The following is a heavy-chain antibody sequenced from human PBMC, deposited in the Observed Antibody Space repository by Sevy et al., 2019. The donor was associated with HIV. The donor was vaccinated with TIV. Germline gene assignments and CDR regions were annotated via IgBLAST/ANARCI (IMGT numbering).Heavy chain of an antibody. J-gene: IGHJ6*02. CDR3: ARDNRRATKYYWMDA. CDR1: GGSISSYY. D-gene: IGHD1-26*01. V-gene: IGHV4-59*01. Sequence: SETLSLTCTVSGGSISSYYWSWIRQPPGKGLEWIGYIYYSGSTNYNPPLKSRVTISLDTSKNQFSLKLGSVTAADTAVYYCARDNRRATKYYWMDAWGQGTPVTVSS. CDR2: IYYSGST.